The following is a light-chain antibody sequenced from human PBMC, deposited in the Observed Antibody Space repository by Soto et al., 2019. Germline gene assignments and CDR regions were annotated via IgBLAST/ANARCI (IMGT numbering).Light chain of an antibody. V-gene: IGKV3-20*01. CDR3: QQYGDSPRT. Sequence: VLTQSPGTLSLSLGERVTLSCRASQAISSNYLAWFQQKPGQAPRLLIFGASSRATGIPDRFSGSGSGTDFTLTISRLEPEDSAVYYCQQYGDSPRTFCQGTKVDIK. CDR1: QAISSNY. CDR2: GAS. J-gene: IGKJ1*01.